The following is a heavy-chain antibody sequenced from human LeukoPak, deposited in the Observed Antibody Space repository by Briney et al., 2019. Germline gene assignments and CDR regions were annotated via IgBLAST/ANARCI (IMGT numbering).Heavy chain of an antibody. J-gene: IGHJ4*02. CDR3: ARDGAVAGTGRGGFDY. V-gene: IGHV3-66*01. CDR1: GFTVSTNY. CDR2: IYSGGST. D-gene: IGHD6-19*01. Sequence: GGSLRLSCAASGFTVSTNYMSWVRQAPGKGLEWVSVIYSGGSTYYADSVKGRFTISRDNSKNTLYLQMNSLRAEDTAVYYCARDGAVAGTGRGGFDYWGQGTLVTVSS.